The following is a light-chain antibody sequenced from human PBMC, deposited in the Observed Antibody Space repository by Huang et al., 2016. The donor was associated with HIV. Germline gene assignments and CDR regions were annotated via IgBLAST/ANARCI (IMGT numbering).Light chain of an antibody. CDR1: QSISRY. Sequence: DIQMTQSPSSLSASVGDRVTIPCRASQSISRYLNWYQQKPGKAPNVVVYAAYEVQSGVPSRFSGSGSGTDFTLTISSLQPEDFATYYCQQSYTTSRTFGQGTKVEIK. J-gene: IGKJ1*01. CDR3: QQSYTTSRT. V-gene: IGKV1-39*01. CDR2: AAY.